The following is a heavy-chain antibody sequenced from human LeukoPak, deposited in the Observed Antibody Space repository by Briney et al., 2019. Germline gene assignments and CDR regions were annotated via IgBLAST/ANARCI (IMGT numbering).Heavy chain of an antibody. CDR2: ISAYNDDT. D-gene: IGHD3-10*01. J-gene: IGHJ4*02. Sequence: ASVKVSCKASGYTFASYGISWLRQAPGQGLEWMGWISAYNDDTNYVQKFQDRVIMTTDTSTSTVYMELGSLRSDDTAVYYCARDDRSPMVRGVVFGYWGQGTLVTVSS. V-gene: IGHV1-18*01. CDR3: ARDDRSPMVRGVVFGY. CDR1: GYTFASYG.